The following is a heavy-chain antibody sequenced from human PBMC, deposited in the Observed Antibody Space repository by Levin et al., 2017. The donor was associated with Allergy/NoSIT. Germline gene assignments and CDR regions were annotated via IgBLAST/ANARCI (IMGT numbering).Heavy chain of an antibody. Sequence: SETLSLTCAVYGWPLSAXYWSWIXXXXXKGLEWIGEINDDGATNYSPSLKSRVTISLGASTNQFYLKVSSVTAADTGIYFCARIKYRDFDSFGFDTWGQGTPVTVSS. D-gene: IGHD5-12*01. J-gene: IGHJ5*02. V-gene: IGHV4-34*01. CDR1: GWPLSAXY. CDR3: ARIKYRDFDSFGFDT. CDR2: INDDGAT.